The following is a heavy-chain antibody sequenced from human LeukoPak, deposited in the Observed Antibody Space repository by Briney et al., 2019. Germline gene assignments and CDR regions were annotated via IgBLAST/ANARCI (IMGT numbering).Heavy chain of an antibody. CDR2: INHSGST. V-gene: IGHV4-34*01. CDR3: ARRHQLLWYFQH. D-gene: IGHD2-2*01. J-gene: IGHJ1*01. CDR1: GGSISSGYY. Sequence: SETLSLTCTVSGGSISSGYYWSWIRQPPGKGLEWIGEINHSGSTNYNPSLKSRVTISVDTSKNQFSLKLSSVTAADTAVYYCARRHQLLWYFQHWGQGTLVTVSS.